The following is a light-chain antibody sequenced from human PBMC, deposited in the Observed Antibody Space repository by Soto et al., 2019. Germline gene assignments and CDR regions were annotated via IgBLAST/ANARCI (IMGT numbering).Light chain of an antibody. CDR2: EVN. J-gene: IGLJ3*02. CDR3: CSHAGSHTVV. V-gene: IGLV2-23*02. Sequence: QSALTQPASVSGSPGQSITISCAGTSTDVGTYNLVSWYQQHPDKAPKLIIYEVNKWPSGVSHRFSGSKSGNTASLTISGLQAEDEADYYCCSHAGSHTVVFGGGTKLTVL. CDR1: STDVGTYNL.